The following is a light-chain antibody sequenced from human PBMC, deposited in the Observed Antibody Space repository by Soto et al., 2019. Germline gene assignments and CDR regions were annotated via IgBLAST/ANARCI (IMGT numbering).Light chain of an antibody. CDR1: QGISRY. Sequence: IHWTQSPSSLSASVGCSVTITCRASQGISRYLSWYQQKPGRAPKLLISAASTLQSGVPARFSGSGSGTDFTLSITSLQPEDFATYYCQQLNTYPVTFGGGTKVDIK. CDR3: QQLNTYPVT. CDR2: AAS. V-gene: IGKV1-9*01. J-gene: IGKJ4*01.